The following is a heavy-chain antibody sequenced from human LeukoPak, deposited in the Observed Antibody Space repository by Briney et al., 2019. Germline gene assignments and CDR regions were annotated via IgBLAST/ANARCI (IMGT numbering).Heavy chain of an antibody. J-gene: IGHJ2*01. Sequence: ASVKVSCKASGGTFSSYAISWVRQAPGQGLEWMGRIIPILGIANYAQKFQGRVTITADKSTSTAYMELSSLRSEDTAVYYCARVQKRNWYFDLWGRGTLVTVSS. CDR2: IIPILGIA. V-gene: IGHV1-69*04. CDR3: ARVQKRNWYFDL. CDR1: GGTFSSYA.